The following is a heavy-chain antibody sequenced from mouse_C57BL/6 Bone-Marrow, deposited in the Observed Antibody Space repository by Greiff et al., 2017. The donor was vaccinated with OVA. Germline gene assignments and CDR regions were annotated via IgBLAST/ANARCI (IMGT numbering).Heavy chain of an antibody. CDR2: IYPSDSET. CDR3: ANQIYYDYDAWFAY. CDR1: GYTFTSYW. Sequence: QVQLQQPGAELVRPGSSVKLSCKASGYTFTSYWMDWVKQRPGQGLEWIGNIYPSDSETHYNQKFKDKATLTVDKSSSTAYMQLSSLTSEDSAVYYCANQIYYDYDAWFAYWGQGTLVTVSA. J-gene: IGHJ3*01. V-gene: IGHV1-61*01. D-gene: IGHD2-4*01.